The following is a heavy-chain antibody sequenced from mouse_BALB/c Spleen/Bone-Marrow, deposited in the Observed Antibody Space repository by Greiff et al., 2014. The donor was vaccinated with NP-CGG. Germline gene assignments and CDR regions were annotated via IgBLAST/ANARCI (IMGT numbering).Heavy chain of an antibody. CDR3: ARSAYYGTNHGAMDY. D-gene: IGHD1-1*01. CDR2: IYPGDGDT. J-gene: IGHJ4*01. Sequence: VQLQESGPELVKPGASVKISCKASGYAFSNSWMNWVKQRPGQGLEWIGRIYPGDGDTNYNGKFKGKATLTADKSSSTAYMQLSSLTSVDSAVYFCARSAYYGTNHGAMDYWGQGTSVTVSS. V-gene: IGHV1-82*01. CDR1: GYAFSNSW.